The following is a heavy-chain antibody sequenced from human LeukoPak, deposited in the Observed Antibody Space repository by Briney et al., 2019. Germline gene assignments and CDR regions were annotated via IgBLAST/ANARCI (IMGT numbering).Heavy chain of an antibody. CDR2: ISSSGSTI. Sequence: GGSLRLSCAASGFTFSSYEMNWVRQAPGKGLEWVSYISSSGSTIYYADSVKGRCTISGDNAKNSLYLQMNSLRAEDTAVYYCAELGITMIGGVWGKGTTVTISS. CDR1: GFTFSSYE. D-gene: IGHD3-10*02. J-gene: IGHJ6*04. V-gene: IGHV3-48*03. CDR3: AELGITMIGGV.